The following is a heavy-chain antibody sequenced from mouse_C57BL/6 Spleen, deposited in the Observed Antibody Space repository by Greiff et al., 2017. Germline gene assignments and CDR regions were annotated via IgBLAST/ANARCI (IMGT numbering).Heavy chain of an antibody. CDR1: EYEFPSHD. CDR3: ARQGNYGYFDV. CDR2: INSDGGSS. Sequence: EVKLMESGGGLVQPGESLKLSCESNEYEFPSHDMSWVRKTPEKRLELVAAINSDGGSSYYPDTMERRFIISRDNTKKTLYLQMSSLRSEDTALYYCARQGNYGYFDVWGTGTTVTVSS. D-gene: IGHD2-1*01. J-gene: IGHJ1*03. V-gene: IGHV5-2*01.